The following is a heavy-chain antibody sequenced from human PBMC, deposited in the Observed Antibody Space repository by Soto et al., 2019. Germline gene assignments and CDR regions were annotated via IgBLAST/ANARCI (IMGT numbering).Heavy chain of an antibody. J-gene: IGHJ6*02. CDR1: GGSFSGYY. Sequence: SETLSLTCAVYGGSFSGYYWSWIRQPPGKGLEWIGEINHSGSTNYNPSLKSRVTISVDTSKNQFSLKLSSVTAADTAVYYCARGGIQLWFYYYYGMDVWGQGXTVTVYS. CDR2: INHSGST. D-gene: IGHD5-18*01. CDR3: ARGGIQLWFYYYYGMDV. V-gene: IGHV4-34*01.